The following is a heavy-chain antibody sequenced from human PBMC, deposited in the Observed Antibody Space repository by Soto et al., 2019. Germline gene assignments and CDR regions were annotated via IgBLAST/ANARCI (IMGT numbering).Heavy chain of an antibody. J-gene: IGHJ6*02. V-gene: IGHV5-10-1*01. CDR3: ARRSLTMPRTFNDTDV. Sequence: PGESLKISCKGSGYDFMKYWIIWVRQMPGKGLEWMGRIDPTDSDTNYSPSFQGHVTISVDKSISTAFLQWSSLQASDTAIYYCARRSLTMPRTFNDTDVWGQGTTVTVSS. CDR2: IDPTDSDT. CDR1: GYDFMKYW. D-gene: IGHD3-10*01.